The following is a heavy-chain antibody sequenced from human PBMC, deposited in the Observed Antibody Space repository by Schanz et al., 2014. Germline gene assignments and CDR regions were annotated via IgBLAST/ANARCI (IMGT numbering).Heavy chain of an antibody. J-gene: IGHJ4*02. CDR2: ISNDGSIK. CDR1: GFTFSSYA. CDR3: AKDSTRIDIVLVPTAIDY. D-gene: IGHD2-2*01. Sequence: QVQLLQFGGGVVQPGRSLRLSCAASGFTFSSYAMHWVRQAPGKGLEWVALISNDGSIKYYADSVEGRFTISRDNSRNTLYLQMNSRRTEDTAVYYCAKDSTRIDIVLVPTAIDYWGQGTLVTVSS. V-gene: IGHV3-30-3*01.